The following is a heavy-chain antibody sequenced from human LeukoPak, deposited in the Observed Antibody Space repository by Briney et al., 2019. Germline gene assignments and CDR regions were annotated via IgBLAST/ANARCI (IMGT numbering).Heavy chain of an antibody. CDR3: ARDRSSTWYGGIDY. J-gene: IGHJ4*02. V-gene: IGHV1-3*01. D-gene: IGHD6-13*01. CDR1: GYTFTSYS. Sequence: ASVKVSRKASGYTFTSYSIHWVRQAPGQKLEWMGWINAGNGNTEYSQNFQGRVTITRDTSASTSYMELSSLRFEDTAVYYCARDRSSTWYGGIDYWGQGTLVTASS. CDR2: INAGNGNT.